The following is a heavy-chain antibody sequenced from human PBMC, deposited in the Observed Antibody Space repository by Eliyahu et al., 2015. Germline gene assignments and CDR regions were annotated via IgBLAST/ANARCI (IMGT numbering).Heavy chain of an antibody. CDR3: AREGGGTYSDDSGGYHRHWYFDL. J-gene: IGHJ2*01. V-gene: IGHV4-38-2*02. CDR2: IYHTGTT. Sequence: WIGSIYHTGTTHYNPSLKSRVTISVDTSKNQFSLKLSAVTAADTAVYYCAREGGGTYSDDSGGYHRHWYFDLWGRGTLVTVSS. D-gene: IGHD3-22*01.